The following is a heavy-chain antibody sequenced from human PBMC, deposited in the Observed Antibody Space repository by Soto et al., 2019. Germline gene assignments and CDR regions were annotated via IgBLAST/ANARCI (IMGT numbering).Heavy chain of an antibody. CDR1: GFTFSSYW. J-gene: IGHJ1*01. Sequence: GGSLRLSCAASGFTFSSYWMHWVRQAPGKGLVWVSRINSDGSSTSYADSVKGRFTISRDNAKNTLYLQMNSLRAEDTAVYYCAKGALVVVPYFQHWGQGTLVTVSS. CDR3: AKGALVVVPYFQH. V-gene: IGHV3-74*01. CDR2: INSDGSST. D-gene: IGHD3-22*01.